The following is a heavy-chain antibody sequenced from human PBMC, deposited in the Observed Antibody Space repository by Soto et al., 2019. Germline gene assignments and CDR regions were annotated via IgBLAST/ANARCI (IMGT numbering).Heavy chain of an antibody. Sequence: ASVKVSCKASGGTFSSYAISWVRQAPGQGLEWMGGIIPIFGTANYAQKFQGRATITADESTSTAYMELSSLRSEDTAVYYCARKPIDTARLGYYYYGMDVWGQGTTVTVSS. CDR3: ARKPIDTARLGYYYYGMDV. CDR2: IIPIFGTA. D-gene: IGHD6-6*01. CDR1: GGTFSSYA. J-gene: IGHJ6*02. V-gene: IGHV1-69*13.